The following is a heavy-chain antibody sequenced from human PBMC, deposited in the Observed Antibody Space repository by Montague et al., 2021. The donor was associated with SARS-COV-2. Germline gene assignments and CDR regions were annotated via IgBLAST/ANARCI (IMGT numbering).Heavy chain of an antibody. CDR2: IYDSGRS. CDR3: ARGQRRTNRPNLVLGTASQSPLDY. V-gene: IGHV4-34*01. D-gene: IGHD2-21*02. CDR1: GGSFSSYS. J-gene: IGHJ4*02. Sequence: SETLSLTCAVYGGSFSSYSWSWIRQPPGKGLEWIGEIYDSGRSNXNPTLKSRVTMSVDTAKNQFSLRLSCVTPPDTAMYYCARGQRRTNRPNLVLGTASQSPLDYGGQGARATVSS.